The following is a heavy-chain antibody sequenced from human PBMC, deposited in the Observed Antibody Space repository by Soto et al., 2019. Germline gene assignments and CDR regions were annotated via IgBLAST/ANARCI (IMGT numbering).Heavy chain of an antibody. CDR3: ARGGEEVTMVRGYGMDV. D-gene: IGHD3-10*01. J-gene: IGHJ6*02. V-gene: IGHV3-48*03. CDR2: ISSSGSTI. Sequence: EVQLVESGGGLVQPGGSLRLSCAASGFTFSSYEMNWVRQAPGKGLEWVSYISSSGSTIYYADSVKGRFTISRDNAKNSLYLQINSLRAEDTAVYYCARGGEEVTMVRGYGMDVWGQGTTVTVSS. CDR1: GFTFSSYE.